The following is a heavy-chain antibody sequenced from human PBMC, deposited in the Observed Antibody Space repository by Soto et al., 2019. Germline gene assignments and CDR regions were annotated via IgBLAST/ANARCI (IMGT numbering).Heavy chain of an antibody. V-gene: IGHV4-39*01. CDR3: ARHIGGYCSGGSCYSDAFDI. J-gene: IGHJ3*02. D-gene: IGHD2-15*01. Sequence: TSETLSLTCTVSGGSISSSSYYWGWIRQPPGKGLEWIGSIYYSGSIYYNPSLKSRVTISVATSKNQFSLKLSSVTAADTAVYYCARHIGGYCSGGSCYSDAFDIWGQGTMVTV. CDR1: GGSISSSSYY. CDR2: IYYSGSI.